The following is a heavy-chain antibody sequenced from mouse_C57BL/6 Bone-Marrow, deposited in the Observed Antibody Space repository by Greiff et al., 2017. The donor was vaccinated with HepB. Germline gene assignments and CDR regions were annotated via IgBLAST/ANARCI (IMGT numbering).Heavy chain of an antibody. CDR3: ARRGYGLACFAY. CDR1: GYTFTSYW. J-gene: IGHJ3*01. Sequence: QVQLQQPGAELVMPGASVKLSCKASGYTFTSYWMHWVKQRPGQGLEWIGEIDPSDSYTNYNQKFKGKSTLTVDKSSSTAYMQLSSLTSEDSAVYYCARRGYGLACFAYWGQGTLVTVSA. D-gene: IGHD1-1*01. V-gene: IGHV1-69*01. CDR2: IDPSDSYT.